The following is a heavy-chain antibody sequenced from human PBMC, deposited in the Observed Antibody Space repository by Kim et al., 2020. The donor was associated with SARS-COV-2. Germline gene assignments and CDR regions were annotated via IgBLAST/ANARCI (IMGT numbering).Heavy chain of an antibody. Sequence: SETLSLTCTVSGGSISSYYWSWIRQPPGKGLDWIGYIYYSGSTNSNHSLKSRVIIAVDTSKNQFSLKLSSVTAAATAADYCARHTEMATPPDYWGQGNLVTVSS. D-gene: IGHD5-12*01. V-gene: IGHV4-59*08. CDR1: GGSISSYY. J-gene: IGHJ4*02. CDR2: IYYSGST. CDR3: ARHTEMATPPDY.